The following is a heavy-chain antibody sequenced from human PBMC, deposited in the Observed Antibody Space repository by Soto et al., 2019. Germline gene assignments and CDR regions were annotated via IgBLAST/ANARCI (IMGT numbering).Heavy chain of an antibody. Sequence: QVQLVQSGAEVKKPGSSVRVSCKASGGSFSTYAFSWVRQAPGHGLEWMGGIIPIFDSPYYAQNFQGRVTIAADRSTSTVYMELSSLTPEDTAVYYCARGAECRGYCLKKFNWLDHWGQGTLVTVSS. CDR2: IIPIFDSP. J-gene: IGHJ5*02. D-gene: IGHD2-15*01. CDR1: GGSFSTYA. CDR3: ARGAECRGYCLKKFNWLDH. V-gene: IGHV1-69*06.